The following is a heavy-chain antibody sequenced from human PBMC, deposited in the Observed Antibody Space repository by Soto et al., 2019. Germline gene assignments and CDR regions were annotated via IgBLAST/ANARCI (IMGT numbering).Heavy chain of an antibody. D-gene: IGHD7-27*01. CDR2: IDPSDSYH. CDR1: GDSFTIYY. Sequence: GEALNLSCDVSGDSFTIYYISWVREMPGKGLEWIGWIDPSDSYHNDSPYFQGHVIISAEQSISSGYLQWSRLKASDSAMYYGALELGGDYWGQGTQVTVSS. J-gene: IGHJ4*02. CDR3: ALELGGDY. V-gene: IGHV5-10-1*01.